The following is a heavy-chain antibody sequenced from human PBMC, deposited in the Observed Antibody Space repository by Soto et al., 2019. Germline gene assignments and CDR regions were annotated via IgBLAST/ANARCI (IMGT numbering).Heavy chain of an antibody. J-gene: IGHJ5*02. V-gene: IGHV3-7*03. CDR2: IKEDGSEK. Sequence: PGGALRLSCAASGFTFSSYWMSWVRQAPGKGLEWVANIKEDGSEKYYVDSVKGRFTISRDNAKNSLYLQMNSLRAEDTAVYYCARAYSSPNWFDPVGQGTLVTVSS. CDR3: ARAYSSPNWFDP. CDR1: GFTFSSYW. D-gene: IGHD3-22*01.